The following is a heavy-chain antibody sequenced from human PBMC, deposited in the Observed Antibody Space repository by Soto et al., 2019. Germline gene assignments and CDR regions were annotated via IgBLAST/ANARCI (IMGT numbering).Heavy chain of an antibody. D-gene: IGHD6-19*01. Sequence: QVHLQQSGPGLVKPSQTLSLTCAISGDSVSSNRAAWNWIRSSPSRGLEWLGRTYYRSNWRHDYAVSVKSRITVNPDTSKNHFSLQLNSVTPDDTAVYYCARGVAGSGFDLWGQGTLVTVSS. CDR1: GDSVSSNRAA. CDR3: ARGVAGSGFDL. J-gene: IGHJ4*02. CDR2: TYYRSNWRH. V-gene: IGHV6-1*01.